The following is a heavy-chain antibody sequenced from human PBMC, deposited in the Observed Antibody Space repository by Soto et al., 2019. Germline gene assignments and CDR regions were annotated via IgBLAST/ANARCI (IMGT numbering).Heavy chain of an antibody. D-gene: IGHD2-21*02. CDR2: IKSKTDGWTT. CDR3: TSLYCGGDCYPSAEYFKH. V-gene: IGHV3-15*01. CDR1: GFTFSNAW. Sequence: GGSLRLSCAASGFTFSNAWMSWVRQAPGKGLEWVGRIKSKTDGWTTDYAAPVKGRFTISRDDSKNTLYLQMNSLKTEDTAVYYCTSLYCGGDCYPSAEYFKHWGQGTLVTVSS. J-gene: IGHJ1*01.